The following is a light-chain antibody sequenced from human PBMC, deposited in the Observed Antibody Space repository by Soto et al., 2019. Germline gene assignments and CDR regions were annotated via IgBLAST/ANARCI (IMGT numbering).Light chain of an antibody. Sequence: EIVLAQSPATLSLSPGERATLSCRASQSISYYLAWYQHNPGQAPRLLIFGAPIRDTGIPDRFSGSGSGTDFTLTISRLEPEDFAVYYCQQYGSSPGTFGQGTKVDIK. V-gene: IGKV3-20*01. J-gene: IGKJ1*01. CDR2: GAP. CDR1: QSISYY. CDR3: QQYGSSPGT.